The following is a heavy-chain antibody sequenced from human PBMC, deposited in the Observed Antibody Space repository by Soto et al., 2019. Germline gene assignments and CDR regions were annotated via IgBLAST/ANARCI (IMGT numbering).Heavy chain of an antibody. Sequence: PGESLKISCKGSGYSFTSYWIGWVRQMPGKGLEWMGIIYPGDSDTRYSPSFQGQVTISADKSISTAYLQWSSPKASDTAMYYCARHSRYQLPPNYFFYYGMDVWGQGTTVTVSS. D-gene: IGHD2-2*01. CDR2: IYPGDSDT. V-gene: IGHV5-51*01. J-gene: IGHJ6*02. CDR1: GYSFTSYW. CDR3: ARHSRYQLPPNYFFYYGMDV.